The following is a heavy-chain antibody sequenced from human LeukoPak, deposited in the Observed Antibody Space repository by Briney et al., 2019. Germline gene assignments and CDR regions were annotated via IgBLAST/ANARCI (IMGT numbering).Heavy chain of an antibody. Sequence: GGSLRLSCAASGFTFSSYAMHWVRQAPGKGLVWVSRIKSDGSTNYADSVKGRFTISRDNAKNTVSLQMNSLRAEDTGVYYCARAPSEIGGYYPEYFRHWGQGTLVTVSS. J-gene: IGHJ1*01. CDR1: GFTFSSYA. CDR2: IKSDGST. V-gene: IGHV3-74*01. D-gene: IGHD3-22*01. CDR3: ARAPSEIGGYYPEYFRH.